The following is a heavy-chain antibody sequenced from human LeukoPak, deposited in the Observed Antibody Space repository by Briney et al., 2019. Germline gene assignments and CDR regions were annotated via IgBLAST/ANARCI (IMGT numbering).Heavy chain of an antibody. CDR1: GYTFTGYY. Sequence: GASVKVSCKASGYTFTGYYMHWVRQAPGQGLEWMGWINPNSGGTNYAQKFQGRVTMTRDTSISTAYMELSRLRSNDTAVYCCARDIVMVTYWFDPWGQGTLVTVSS. CDR3: ARDIVMVTYWFDP. J-gene: IGHJ5*02. CDR2: INPNSGGT. D-gene: IGHD5-18*01. V-gene: IGHV1-2*02.